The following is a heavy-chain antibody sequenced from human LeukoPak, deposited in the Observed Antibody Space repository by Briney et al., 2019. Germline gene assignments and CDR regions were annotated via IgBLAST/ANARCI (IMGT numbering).Heavy chain of an antibody. CDR2: IYHSGST. CDR3: ARGLERVISPFDY. V-gene: IGHV4-4*02. D-gene: IGHD3-22*01. CDR1: GGSISSSNW. Sequence: PSGTLSLTCAVSGGSISSSNWWSWVRQPPGKGLEWIGEIYHSGSTNYNPSLKSRVTISVDTSKNQFSLKLSSVTAADTAVYYCARGLERVISPFDYWGQGTLVTVSS. J-gene: IGHJ4*02.